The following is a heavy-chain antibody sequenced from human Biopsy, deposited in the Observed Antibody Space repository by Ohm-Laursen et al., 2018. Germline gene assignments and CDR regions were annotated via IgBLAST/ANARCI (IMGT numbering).Heavy chain of an antibody. J-gene: IGHJ4*02. V-gene: IGHV1-46*01. CDR2: INPSGSTT. CDR3: ARSTGWYGDLYYFDY. Sequence: SVKVSYKASGYSFTSYYMHWVRQAPGQGLEWMGMINPSGSTTSYPQIFQGRVTMTRDTSKSTVYMELSSLRSADTAVYFCARSTGWYGDLYYFDYWGQGTLVTVSS. D-gene: IGHD6-19*01. CDR1: GYSFTSYY.